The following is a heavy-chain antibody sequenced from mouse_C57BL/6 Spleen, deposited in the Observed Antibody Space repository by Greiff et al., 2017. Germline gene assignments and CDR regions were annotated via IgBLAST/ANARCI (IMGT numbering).Heavy chain of an antibody. J-gene: IGHJ2*01. Sequence: QVQLQQPGAELVMPGASVKLSCKASGYTFTSYWMHWVKQRPGQGLEWIGEIDPSDSYTNYNQKFKGKSTLTVDKSSSTAYMQLSSLTSEDSAVYYCARWGTTVVEENFDYWGQGTTLTVSS. V-gene: IGHV1-69*01. CDR1: GYTFTSYW. CDR2: IDPSDSYT. D-gene: IGHD1-1*01. CDR3: ARWGTTVVEENFDY.